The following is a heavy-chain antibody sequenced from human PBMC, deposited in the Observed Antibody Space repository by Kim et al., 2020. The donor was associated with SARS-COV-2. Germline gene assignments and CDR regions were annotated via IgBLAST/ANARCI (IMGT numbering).Heavy chain of an antibody. CDR3: ARGLYCTSWEAIGD. Sequence: GGSLRLSCVASGFTFNDYSMHWVRQVPGKGLEWVSGITSDSATTCYAVSMKGRFTISRDNAQNSLYLQMNSLRPEDTALYYCARGLYCTSWEAIGDWGQG. V-gene: IGHV3-9*01. J-gene: IGHJ1*01. D-gene: IGHD6-13*01. CDR1: GFTFNDYS. CDR2: ITSDSATT.